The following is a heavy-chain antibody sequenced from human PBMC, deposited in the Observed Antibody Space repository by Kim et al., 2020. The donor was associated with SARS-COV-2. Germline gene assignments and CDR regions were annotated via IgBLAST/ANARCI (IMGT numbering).Heavy chain of an antibody. CDR2: IDVANTNT. CDR3: ARDGRSVDYYFDY. CDR1: GYTFTSYC. V-gene: IGHV1-3*01. J-gene: IGHJ4*02. Sequence: VKVSCKASGYTFTSYCLHWVRQAPGQSLEWMGWIDVANTNTHYSENFQGRVTLSRDTSATTVYIELSSLRSEDTAVYYCARDGRSVDYYFDYWGQGTLVTVSS.